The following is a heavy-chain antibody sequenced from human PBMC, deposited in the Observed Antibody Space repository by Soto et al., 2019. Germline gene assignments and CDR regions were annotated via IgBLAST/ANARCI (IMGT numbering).Heavy chain of an antibody. CDR3: ARASRPSGPGAFDF. D-gene: IGHD3-10*01. CDR2: TYYRSTWST. J-gene: IGHJ3*01. CDR1: GDSVSSTSDT. V-gene: IGHV6-1*01. Sequence: PSQTLSLTCVISGDSVSSTSDTWNWIRQSPSRGLEWLGRTYYRSTWSTDYAESVKGRITVSPDTSKNHFSLQLDSVTPEDTAIYFCARASRPSGPGAFDFWGQGTMVTVSS.